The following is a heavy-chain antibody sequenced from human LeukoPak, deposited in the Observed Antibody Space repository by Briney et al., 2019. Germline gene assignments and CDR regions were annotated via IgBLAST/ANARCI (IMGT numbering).Heavy chain of an antibody. CDR1: GFTFSSYG. CDR2: ISGSGGST. D-gene: IGHD3-9*01. J-gene: IGHJ4*02. Sequence: GGSLRLSCAASGFTFSSYGMHWVRQAPGKGLEWVSAISGSGGSTYYADSVKGRFTISRDNSKNTLYLQMNSLRAEDTAVYYCAKKINDILTGSPFDYWGQGTLVTVSS. CDR3: AKKINDILTGSPFDY. V-gene: IGHV3-23*01.